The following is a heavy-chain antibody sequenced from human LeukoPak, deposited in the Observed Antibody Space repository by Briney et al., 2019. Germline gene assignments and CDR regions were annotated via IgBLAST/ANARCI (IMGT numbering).Heavy chain of an antibody. J-gene: IGHJ4*02. CDR2: ISSSSSYI. Sequence: GGSLRLSCAASGFTFSSYSMNWVRQAPGKGLEWVSSISSSSSYIYYADSVKGRFTISRDNAKNSLYLQMNSLRAEDTAVYYCARAPSLGYSYGQSDYWGQGTLVTVSS. CDR1: GFTFSSYS. CDR3: ARAPSLGYSYGQSDY. D-gene: IGHD5-18*01. V-gene: IGHV3-21*01.